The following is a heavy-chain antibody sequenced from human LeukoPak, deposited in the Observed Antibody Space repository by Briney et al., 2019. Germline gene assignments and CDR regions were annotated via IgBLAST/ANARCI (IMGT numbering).Heavy chain of an antibody. CDR3: ARVSEVEMAYDAFDI. D-gene: IGHD5-24*01. CDR2: TYYSGST. V-gene: IGHV4-59*01. J-gene: IGHJ3*02. Sequence: SETLSLTCTVSGGSISSYYWSWIRQPPGKGLEWIGYTYYSGSTNYNPSLKSRVTISVDTSKNQFSLKLSSVTAADTAVYYCARVSEVEMAYDAFDIWGQGTMVTVSS. CDR1: GGSISSYY.